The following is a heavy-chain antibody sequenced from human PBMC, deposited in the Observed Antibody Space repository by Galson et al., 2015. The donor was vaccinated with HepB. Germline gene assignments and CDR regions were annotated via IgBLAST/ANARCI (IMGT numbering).Heavy chain of an antibody. V-gene: IGHV3-23*01. CDR1: GFTFSSYA. J-gene: IGHJ4*02. CDR3: AKDNNHYYYDSSGYRIYFDY. Sequence: SLRLSCAASGFTFSSYAMSWVRQAPGKGLEWVSAISGSGGSTYYADSVKGRFTISRDNSKNTLYLQMNSLRAEDTAVYYCAKDNNHYYYDSSGYRIYFDYWGQGTLVTVSS. CDR2: ISGSGGST. D-gene: IGHD3-22*01.